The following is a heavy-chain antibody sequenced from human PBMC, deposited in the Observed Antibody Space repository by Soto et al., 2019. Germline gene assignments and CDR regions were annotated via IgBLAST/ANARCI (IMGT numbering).Heavy chain of an antibody. CDR2: ISYSGRT. CDR1: GASIITNNYF. Sequence: SETLSLTCTVSGASIITNNYFWVWIRQSPRRGLELIGSISYSGRTYDNPSLQSRVTISIDASKNQFSLKLTSVTAADTSIYYCARRRAGDYGDNHHPYYFDRWGQGTLVTVSS. CDR3: ARRRAGDYGDNHHPYYFDR. V-gene: IGHV4-39*01. D-gene: IGHD4-17*01. J-gene: IGHJ4*02.